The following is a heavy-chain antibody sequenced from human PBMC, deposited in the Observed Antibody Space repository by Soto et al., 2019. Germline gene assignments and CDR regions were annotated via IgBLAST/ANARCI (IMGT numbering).Heavy chain of an antibody. CDR3: AKDVVVGATTGLGDYYYYYGMDV. J-gene: IGHJ6*02. Sequence: LRLSCAASGFTFSSYGMHWVRQAPGKGLEWVAVISYDGSNKYYADSVKGRFTISRDNSKNTLYLQMNSLRAEDTAVYYCAKDVVVGATTGLGDYYYYYGMDVWGQGTPVTVSS. CDR1: GFTFSSYG. CDR2: ISYDGSNK. V-gene: IGHV3-30*18. D-gene: IGHD1-26*01.